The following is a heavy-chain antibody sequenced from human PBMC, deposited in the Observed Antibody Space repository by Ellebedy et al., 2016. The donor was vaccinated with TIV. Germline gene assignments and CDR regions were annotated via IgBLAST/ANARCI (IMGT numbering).Heavy chain of an antibody. V-gene: IGHV1-2*04. Sequence: ASVKVSCXASGYTFTDYYIHWVRQAPGQGLEWMGWINPNSGGTNYAQKFQGWVTMTRDTYISTAYMELSRLRSDDTAVYYCARGGDYYGMDVWGQGATVIVSS. D-gene: IGHD2-21*01. CDR3: ARGGDYYGMDV. J-gene: IGHJ6*02. CDR2: INPNSGGT. CDR1: GYTFTDYY.